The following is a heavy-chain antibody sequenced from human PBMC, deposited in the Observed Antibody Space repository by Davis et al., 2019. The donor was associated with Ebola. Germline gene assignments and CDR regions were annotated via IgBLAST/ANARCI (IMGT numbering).Heavy chain of an antibody. CDR2: IKQDGSEI. V-gene: IGHV3-7*03. D-gene: IGHD1-26*01. Sequence: GESLKISCAASGFTFANNWMSWVRQAPGKGLEWVANIKQDGSEIYYVDSVKGRFTISRDNAKNSLYLQMNSLRAEDTAVYYCARARVGATSYFDYWGQGTLVTVSS. J-gene: IGHJ4*02. CDR1: GFTFANNW. CDR3: ARARVGATSYFDY.